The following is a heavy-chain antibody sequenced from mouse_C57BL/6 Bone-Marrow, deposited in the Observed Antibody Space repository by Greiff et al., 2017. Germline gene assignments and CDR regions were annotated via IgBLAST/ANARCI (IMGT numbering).Heavy chain of an antibody. CDR1: GYTFTSYG. D-gene: IGHD4-1*01. Sequence: VKVVESGAELARPGASVKLSCKASGYTFTSYGISWVKQRTGQGLEWIGEIYPRSGNTYYNEKFKGKATLTADKSSSTAYMELRSLTSEDSAVYFCARLGGAWFAYWGQGTLVTVSA. CDR3: ARLGGAWFAY. CDR2: IYPRSGNT. J-gene: IGHJ3*01. V-gene: IGHV1-81*01.